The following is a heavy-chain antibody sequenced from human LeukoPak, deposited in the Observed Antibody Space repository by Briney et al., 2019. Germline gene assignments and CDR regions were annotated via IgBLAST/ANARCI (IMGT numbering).Heavy chain of an antibody. CDR2: IIPIFGTA. CDR1: GGTFSSYA. Sequence: SVKVSCKASGGTFSSYAISWVRRAPGQGLEWMGWIIPIFGTANYAQKFQGRVTITTDESTSTAYMELSSLRSEDTAVYYCARGALEGTAMVPDQYYFDYWGQGTLVTVSS. V-gene: IGHV1-69*05. CDR3: ARGALEGTAMVPDQYYFDY. D-gene: IGHD5-18*01. J-gene: IGHJ4*02.